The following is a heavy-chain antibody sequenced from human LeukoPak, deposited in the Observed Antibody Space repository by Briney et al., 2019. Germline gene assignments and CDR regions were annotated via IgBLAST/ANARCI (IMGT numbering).Heavy chain of an antibody. CDR3: ARAADYYDSSGYLPGGYYMDV. CDR2: ISSSSSYI. Sequence: GGSLRLSCAASGFTFSSYSMNWVRQAPGKGLEWVSSISSSSSYIYYADSVKGRFTISRDNAKNSLYLQMNSLRAEDTAVYYCARAADYYDSSGYLPGGYYMDVWGKGTTVTVSS. CDR1: GFTFSSYS. V-gene: IGHV3-21*01. J-gene: IGHJ6*03. D-gene: IGHD3-22*01.